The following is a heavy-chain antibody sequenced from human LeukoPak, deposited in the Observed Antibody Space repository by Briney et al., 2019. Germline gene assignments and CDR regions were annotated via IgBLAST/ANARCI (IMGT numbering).Heavy chain of an antibody. CDR1: GYTFASYA. Sequence: ASVKVSCKASGYTFASYAMNWVRQAPGQGLEWMGWININTGNPTYAQGFTGRFVFSLDTSVSTAYLQISRLKAEETAVYYCARDRKGGYYDSRRMDYYYMDVWGKGTTVTVSS. J-gene: IGHJ6*03. V-gene: IGHV7-4-1*02. D-gene: IGHD3-22*01. CDR3: ARDRKGGYYDSRRMDYYYMDV. CDR2: ININTGNP.